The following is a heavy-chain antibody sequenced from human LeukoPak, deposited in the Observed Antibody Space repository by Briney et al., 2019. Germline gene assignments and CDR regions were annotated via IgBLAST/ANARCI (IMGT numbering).Heavy chain of an antibody. V-gene: IGHV4-59*08. Sequence: SETLSLTCTVSGGSISSYYWSWIRQPPGKGLEWIGYIYYSGSTNYNPSLKSRVTISVDTSKNQFSLKLSSVTAADTAVYYCARLGDEQWLNWFDPWGQGTLVTVSS. CDR2: IYYSGST. D-gene: IGHD6-19*01. CDR1: GGSISSYY. CDR3: ARLGDEQWLNWFDP. J-gene: IGHJ5*02.